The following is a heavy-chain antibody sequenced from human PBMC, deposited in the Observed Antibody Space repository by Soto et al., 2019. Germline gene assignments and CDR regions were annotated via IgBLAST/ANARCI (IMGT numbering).Heavy chain of an antibody. D-gene: IGHD6-19*01. CDR2: IDPSDSYT. CDR3: FRHVGGRYHWFVS. Sequence: PGESLKISCKGSGYSFTSYWISWVRQMPGKGLEWMGRIDPSDSYTNYSPSFQGHVTISADKSISTAYLQWSSLKASDTAMYYCFRHVGGRYHWFVSWCQGPRVSVFS. V-gene: IGHV5-10-1*01. CDR1: GYSFTSYW. J-gene: IGHJ5*01.